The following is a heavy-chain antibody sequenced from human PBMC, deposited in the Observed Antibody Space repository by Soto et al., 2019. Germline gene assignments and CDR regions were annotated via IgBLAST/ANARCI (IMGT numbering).Heavy chain of an antibody. J-gene: IGHJ6*04. CDR1: GYSFASYW. V-gene: IGHV5-51*01. Sequence: GESLKISCKGSGYSFASYWIGWVRQMPGKGLEWMGIIYPGDSDTRYSPSFQGQVTISADKSISTAYLQWSSLKASDTTMYYCASRESSSPYYSSGTDFWRKGTRVPFSS. CDR2: IYPGDSDT. CDR3: ASRESSSPYYSSGTDF. D-gene: IGHD6-13*01.